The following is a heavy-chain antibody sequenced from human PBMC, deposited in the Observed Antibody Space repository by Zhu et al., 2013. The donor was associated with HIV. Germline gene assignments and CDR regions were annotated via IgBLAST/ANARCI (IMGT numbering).Heavy chain of an antibody. CDR3: ARVSGTSKSRSILDL. V-gene: IGHV1-69*06. CDR1: GGSFSQYA. Sequence: QAHLVQSGAEVRKPGSSVKVSCKAPGGSFSQYAVGWVRQAPGQGLEWMGGIIPVSGTPNYAQKFQGRVTITADTVTGSVYMDLSSLQSEDTATYFCARVSGTSKSRSILDLWGQGTLVTVSS. CDR2: IIPVSGTP. J-gene: IGHJ4*02. D-gene: IGHD1-26*01.